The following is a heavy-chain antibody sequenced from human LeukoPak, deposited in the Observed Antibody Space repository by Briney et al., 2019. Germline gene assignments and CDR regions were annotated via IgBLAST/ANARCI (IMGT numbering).Heavy chain of an antibody. Sequence: HGESLKISCEGSGYSFTSYWISWVRQMPGKGLEWMGRIDPSDSYTNYSPSFQGHVTISADKSISTAYLQWSSLKASDTAMYYCARSGYSSGCDWGQGTLVTVSS. D-gene: IGHD6-19*01. CDR1: GYSFTSYW. CDR2: IDPSDSYT. V-gene: IGHV5-10-1*01. J-gene: IGHJ4*02. CDR3: ARSGYSSGCD.